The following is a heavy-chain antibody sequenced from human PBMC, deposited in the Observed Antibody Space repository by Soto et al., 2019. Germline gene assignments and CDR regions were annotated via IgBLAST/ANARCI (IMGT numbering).Heavy chain of an antibody. CDR3: ARDYGSAPWDY. V-gene: IGHV3-33*01. Sequence: QVQLVESGGGVVQPGRSLRLSCAASGFTFSHYAMHWARQAPGKGLEWVAVIWSDGSNENYADSVRGRFTISRDNPKNTLYLQMNSVRAEDTAVYYCARDYGSAPWDYWGQGALVTVSS. CDR2: IWSDGSNE. J-gene: IGHJ4*02. D-gene: IGHD3-10*01. CDR1: GFTFSHYA.